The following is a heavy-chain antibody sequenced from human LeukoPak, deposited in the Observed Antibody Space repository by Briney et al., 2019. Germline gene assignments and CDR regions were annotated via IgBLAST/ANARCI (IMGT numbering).Heavy chain of an antibody. CDR1: GDSINSYF. CDR2: IYSRGTT. V-gene: IGHV4-59*01. D-gene: IGHD2-21*02. CDR3: ARVTRTHDAFDV. Sequence: SETLSLTCTVPGDSINSYFWTWIRQPPGKGLEWLGYIYSRGTTAYNPSLESRLTMSTDTSKNQFSLTLRSVTTAVTAVYFCARVTRTHDAFDVWGQPIMVTVSS. J-gene: IGHJ3*01.